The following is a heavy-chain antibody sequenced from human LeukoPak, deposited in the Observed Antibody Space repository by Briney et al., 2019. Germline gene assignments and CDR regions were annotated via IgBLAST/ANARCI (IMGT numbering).Heavy chain of an antibody. D-gene: IGHD1-7*01. CDR2: IYYSGST. V-gene: IGHV4-31*03. CDR3: ARASVELELPPINWFDP. J-gene: IGHJ5*02. CDR1: GGSISGGGYY. Sequence: PSQTLSLTCTVSGGSISGGGYYWSWIRQHPGKGLEWIGYIYYSGSTYYNPSLKSRVTISVDTSKTQFSLKLSSVTAADTAVYYCARASVELELPPINWFDPWGQGTLVTVSS.